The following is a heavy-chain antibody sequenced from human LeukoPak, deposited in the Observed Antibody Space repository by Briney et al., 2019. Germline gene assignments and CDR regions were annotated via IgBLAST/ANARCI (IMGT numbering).Heavy chain of an antibody. Sequence: HTGGSLRLSCAASGFTFDDYATHWVRQAPGKGLEWVSGISWNSGSIGYADSVKGRFTISRDNAKNSLYLQMNSLRAEDTALYYCAKEGERGYDYCFDYWGQGTLVTVSS. CDR2: ISWNSGSI. CDR3: AKEGERGYDYCFDY. V-gene: IGHV3-9*01. D-gene: IGHD5-12*01. CDR1: GFTFDDYA. J-gene: IGHJ4*02.